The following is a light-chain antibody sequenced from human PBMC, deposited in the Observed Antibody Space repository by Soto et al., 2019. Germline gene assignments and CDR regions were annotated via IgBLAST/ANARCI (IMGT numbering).Light chain of an antibody. CDR1: QSVGSY. V-gene: IGKV3-11*01. J-gene: IGKJ4*01. Sequence: EIVLTQSPATLSLSPGDRATLSCRASQSVGSYLGWYQQRPGQAPSLLIYDASNKATGIPAWVGGSGSGSDSALTISSLESEDFAVYYCQQRSSWPSTFGGGAKVEIK. CDR3: QQRSSWPST. CDR2: DAS.